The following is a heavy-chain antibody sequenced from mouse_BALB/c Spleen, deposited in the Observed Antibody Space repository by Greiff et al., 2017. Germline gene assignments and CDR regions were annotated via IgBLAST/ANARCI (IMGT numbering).Heavy chain of an antibody. Sequence: DVKLVESGGGLVQPGGSRKLSCAASGFTFSSFGMHWVRQAPEKGLEWVAYISSGSSTIYYADTVKGRFTISRDNPKNTLFLQMTSLRSEDTAMYYCARPLITTVGSFAYWGQGTLVTVSA. CDR1: GFTFSSFG. J-gene: IGHJ3*01. CDR3: ARPLITTVGSFAY. CDR2: ISSGSSTI. V-gene: IGHV5-17*02. D-gene: IGHD1-1*01.